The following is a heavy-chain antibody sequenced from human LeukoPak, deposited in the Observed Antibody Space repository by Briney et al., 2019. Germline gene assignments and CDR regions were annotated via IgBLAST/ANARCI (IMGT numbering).Heavy chain of an antibody. CDR1: GFTFDDYA. D-gene: IGHD6-19*01. V-gene: IGHV3-43D*04. Sequence: HPGGSLRLSCAASGFTFDDYAMHWVRQAPGKGLEWVSLISWDGGSTYYADSVKGRFTISRDNSKNSLYLQMNSLRAEDTALYYCAKDIMEAVAGAYLFDYWGQGTLVTVSS. CDR2: ISWDGGST. J-gene: IGHJ4*02. CDR3: AKDIMEAVAGAYLFDY.